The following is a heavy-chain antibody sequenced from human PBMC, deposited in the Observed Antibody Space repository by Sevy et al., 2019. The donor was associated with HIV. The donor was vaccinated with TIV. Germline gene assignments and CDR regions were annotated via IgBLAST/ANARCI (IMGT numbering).Heavy chain of an antibody. Sequence: GGSLRLSCAVSGFTFSNAWMNWVRQAPGKGLEWVGRIKRKPDGGTTDYAAPVKGRFTISRDDSKNTLYMQMNSLKTEDTAVYYCTDGGYSGSPRAFDIWGQGTMVTVSS. D-gene: IGHD1-26*01. CDR3: TDGGYSGSPRAFDI. CDR1: GFTFSNAW. CDR2: IKRKPDGGTT. J-gene: IGHJ3*02. V-gene: IGHV3-15*07.